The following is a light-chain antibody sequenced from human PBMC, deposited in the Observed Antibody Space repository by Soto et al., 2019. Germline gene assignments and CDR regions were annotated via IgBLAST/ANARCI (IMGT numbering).Light chain of an antibody. Sequence: QSVLTQPPSVSGAPGQRVTISCTGTSSDVGGYNYVSWYQQHPGKAPKLMIYEVSNRPSGVSNRFSGSKSGNTASLTISGLQAEDEADYYCSSYTSSSPGVFGTGTKVTVL. CDR2: EVS. J-gene: IGLJ1*01. CDR3: SSYTSSSPGV. V-gene: IGLV2-14*01. CDR1: SSDVGGYNY.